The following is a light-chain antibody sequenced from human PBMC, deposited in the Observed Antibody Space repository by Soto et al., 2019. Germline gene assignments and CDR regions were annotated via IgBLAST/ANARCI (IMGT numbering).Light chain of an antibody. J-gene: IGLJ1*01. CDR1: SSDVGGYNY. V-gene: IGLV2-11*01. Sequence: QSVLAQPGSVSGSPGQSVTISCTGTSSDVGGYNYVSWYQQHPGKAPKLMIYDVSKRPSGVPDRFSGSKSGNTASLTISGLQAEDEADYYCCSYAGSYCYVFGTGTKVTVL. CDR3: CSYAGSYCYV. CDR2: DVS.